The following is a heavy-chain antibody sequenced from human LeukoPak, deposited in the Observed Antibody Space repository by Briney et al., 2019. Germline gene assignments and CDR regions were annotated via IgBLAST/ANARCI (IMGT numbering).Heavy chain of an antibody. Sequence: GGSLRLSCAASGFTFSSYWMSWVRQAPGKGLEWVANIKQDGSEKYYVDSVKGRFTISRDNAKNSLYLQMNSLRAEDTAVYYCARDEVSVAVCGIDVWGQGTTVTVSS. CDR3: ARDEVSVAVCGIDV. V-gene: IGHV3-7*01. J-gene: IGHJ6*02. CDR2: IKQDGSEK. CDR1: GFTFSSYW. D-gene: IGHD2-15*01.